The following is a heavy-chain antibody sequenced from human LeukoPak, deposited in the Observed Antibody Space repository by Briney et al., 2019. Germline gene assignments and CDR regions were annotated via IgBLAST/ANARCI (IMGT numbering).Heavy chain of an antibody. CDR1: GYTFTDYY. J-gene: IGHJ3*01. CDR3: ATDSSGWSDEGLDF. Sequence: ASVKVSYKASGYTFTDYYLHWVRQAPGQGLEWMGWINPNSGGTNYGQNFQGRVTMTRDTSTNTAYMELNWLTSDDTAVYYCATDSSGWSDEGLDFWGHGTLITVSS. V-gene: IGHV1-2*02. D-gene: IGHD6-19*01. CDR2: INPNSGGT.